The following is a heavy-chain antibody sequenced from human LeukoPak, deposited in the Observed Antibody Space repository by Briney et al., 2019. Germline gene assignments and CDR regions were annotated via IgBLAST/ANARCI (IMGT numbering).Heavy chain of an antibody. V-gene: IGHV1-2*06. CDR2: INPNSGGT. D-gene: IGHD3-22*01. CDR1: GYTFTGYY. J-gene: IGHJ3*02. CDR3: ARDAEYYYDSSGYAQRASDI. Sequence: GASVTVSCTASGYTFTGYYMHWVRQAPGQGLEWMGRINPNSGGTNYAQKFQGRVSMTRDTSISTAYMELSRLRSDDTAVYYCARDAEYYYDSSGYAQRASDIWGQGTMVTVSS.